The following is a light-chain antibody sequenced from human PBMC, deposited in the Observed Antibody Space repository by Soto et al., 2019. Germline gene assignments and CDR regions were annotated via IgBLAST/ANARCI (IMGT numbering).Light chain of an antibody. CDR3: QQYGSSGT. CDR1: QSISSNY. CDR2: GAS. J-gene: IGKJ1*01. V-gene: IGKV3-20*01. Sequence: IVMRQSPGTLSLSAGERAALSCGASQSISSNYLALYQHKPGQSPRLLIYGASNRATGIPDRFSGSGSGTDCTLTISRLEPEDFAVYYCQQYGSSGTFGQGTKVDIK.